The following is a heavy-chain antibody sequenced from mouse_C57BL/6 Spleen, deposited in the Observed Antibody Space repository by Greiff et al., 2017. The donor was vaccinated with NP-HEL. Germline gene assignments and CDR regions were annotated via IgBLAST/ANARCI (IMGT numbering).Heavy chain of an antibody. CDR2: INPNNGGT. CDR1: GYTFTDYY. CDR3: ARRRGKFPYYYAMDY. V-gene: IGHV1-26*01. J-gene: IGHJ4*01. Sequence: EVQLQQSGPELVKPGASVKISCKASGYTFTDYYMNWVKQSHGKSLEWIGDINPNNGGTSYNQKFKGKATLTVDKSSSTAYMELRSLTSEDSAVYYCARRRGKFPYYYAMDYWGQGTSVTVSS.